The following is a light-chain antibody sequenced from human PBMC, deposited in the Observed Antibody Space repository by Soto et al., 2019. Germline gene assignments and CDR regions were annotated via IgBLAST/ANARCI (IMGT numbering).Light chain of an antibody. V-gene: IGLV2-14*01. CDR3: NSYTSRYTFV. CDR1: SSDVGGYNY. Sequence: QSALTQPASVSGSPGQSITISCTGTSSDVGGYNYVSWYQQHPGKAPKLMIYEVNNRPSEVSNRFSGYKSGNTASLTISGLQPEEEADYYCNSYTSRYTFVLGTGTKLTVL. J-gene: IGLJ1*01. CDR2: EVN.